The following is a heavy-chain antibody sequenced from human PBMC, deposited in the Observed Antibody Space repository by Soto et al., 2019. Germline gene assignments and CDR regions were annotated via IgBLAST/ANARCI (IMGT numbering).Heavy chain of an antibody. CDR2: INQDGSEI. J-gene: IGHJ3*02. Sequence: GGSLRLSCAASGFTFSTYWMSWVRQAPGKGLEWVANINQDGSEISYVDSVKGRFTISRDTAKKSLYLQMNSLRAEDTAVYYCARKSAFDIWGQGTMVTVSS. CDR1: GFTFSTYW. CDR3: ARKSAFDI. V-gene: IGHV3-7*05.